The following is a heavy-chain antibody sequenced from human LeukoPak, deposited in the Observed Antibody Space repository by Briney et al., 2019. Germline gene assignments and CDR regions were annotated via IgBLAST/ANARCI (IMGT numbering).Heavy chain of an antibody. V-gene: IGHV5-51*01. J-gene: IGHJ4*02. CDR2: IFPGDSDT. Sequence: GESLKISCKGSGYSFTSNWIGWVRQMPGKGLEWMGIIFPGDSDTRYSPAFQGQVTILADKSISTAYLQWSSLKASDTAMYYCARLDSSSWYYWGQGTRVSVSS. D-gene: IGHD6-13*01. CDR3: ARLDSSSWYY. CDR1: GYSFTSNW.